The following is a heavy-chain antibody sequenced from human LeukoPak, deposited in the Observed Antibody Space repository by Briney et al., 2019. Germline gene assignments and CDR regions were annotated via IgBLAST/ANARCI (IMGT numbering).Heavy chain of an antibody. Sequence: SETLSLTCTVSGGSISSYYWSWIRQPPGKGLEWIGYIYYSGSTNYNPSLKSRVTISVDTSKNQFSLKLSSVTAADTAVYYCAAGGGIQPWSLDYWGQGTLVTVSS. J-gene: IGHJ4*02. CDR2: IYYSGST. V-gene: IGHV4-59*01. CDR3: AAGGGIQPWSLDY. CDR1: GGSISSYY. D-gene: IGHD5-18*01.